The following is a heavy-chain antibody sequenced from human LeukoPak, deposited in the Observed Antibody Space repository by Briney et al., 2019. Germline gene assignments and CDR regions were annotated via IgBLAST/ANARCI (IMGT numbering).Heavy chain of an antibody. CDR3: ARGSGWHYH. CDR1: GFTFSNYW. CDR2: IKQDGSET. D-gene: IGHD6-19*01. V-gene: IGHV3-7*01. J-gene: IGHJ5*02. Sequence: GPLRLSCAASGFTFSNYWLTWVGQAPGKGLEWVANIKQDGSETSYAHSVMDRLTISRDNANNSPYLQVNSLIPEDTAVYYCARGSGWHYHWGQGTLVTVSS.